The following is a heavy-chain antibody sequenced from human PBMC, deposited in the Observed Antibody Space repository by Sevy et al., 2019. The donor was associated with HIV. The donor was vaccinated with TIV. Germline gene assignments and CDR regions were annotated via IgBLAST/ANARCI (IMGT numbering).Heavy chain of an antibody. CDR3: ARVGIFEGSESHFRFIDY. V-gene: IGHV3-7*01. Sequence: GSLRLSCAASGFTFSTYWMTWVRQAPGKGLEWVANKNQDGSKKNHVDSMKGRFTISRDNAKNSLYVQMNSLRAEDTAVYYCARVGIFEGSESHFRFIDYWGQGILVTVSS. J-gene: IGHJ4*02. D-gene: IGHD3-10*01. CDR1: GFTFSTYW. CDR2: KNQDGSKK.